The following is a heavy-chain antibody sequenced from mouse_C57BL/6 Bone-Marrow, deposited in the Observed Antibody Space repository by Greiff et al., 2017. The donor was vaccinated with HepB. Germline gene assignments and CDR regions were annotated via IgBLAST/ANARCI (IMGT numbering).Heavy chain of an antibody. Sequence: QVQLQQPGAELVRPGTSVKLSCKASGYTFTSYWMHWVKQRPGQGLEWIGVIDPSDSYTNYNQKFKGKATLTVDISSSTAYMQLSSLTSEDSAVYYCARSGGYYYGSSYDFDYWGQGTTLTVSS. CDR3: ARSGGYYYGSSYDFDY. J-gene: IGHJ2*01. V-gene: IGHV1-59*01. CDR1: GYTFTSYW. CDR2: IDPSDSYT. D-gene: IGHD1-1*01.